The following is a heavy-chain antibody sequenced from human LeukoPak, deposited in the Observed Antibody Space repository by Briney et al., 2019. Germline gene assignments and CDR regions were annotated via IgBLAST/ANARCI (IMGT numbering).Heavy chain of an antibody. D-gene: IGHD4-23*01. CDR2: IIPIFGTA. J-gene: IGHJ5*02. V-gene: IGHV1-69*05. CDR1: GGTFSSYA. CDR3: ARENYRGNYSPATIFPFPSSWFVP. Sequence: ASVKVSCKASGGTFSSYAISWVRQAPGQGLEWMGGIIPIFGTANYAQKFQGRVTITTDESTSTAYMELSSLRPGDTAVYYWARENYRGNYSPATIFPFPSSWFVPRGERTLVSLS.